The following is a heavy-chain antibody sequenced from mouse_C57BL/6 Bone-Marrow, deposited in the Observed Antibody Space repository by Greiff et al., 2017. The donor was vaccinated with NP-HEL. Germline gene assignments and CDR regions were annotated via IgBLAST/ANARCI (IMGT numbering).Heavy chain of an antibody. J-gene: IGHJ3*01. CDR3: SRNGCYGSISVCY. Sequence: QVQLQQPGAELVKPGASVKLSCKASGYTFTSYWMQWVKQRPGQGLEWIGEIDPSDSYTNYNQKFKGKATLTVDTSSSTAYMQLSSLPSEASAVSYCSRNGCYGSISVCYRGQGTLVTVSA. CDR1: GYTFTSYW. CDR2: IDPSDSYT. V-gene: IGHV1-50*01. D-gene: IGHD1-1*01.